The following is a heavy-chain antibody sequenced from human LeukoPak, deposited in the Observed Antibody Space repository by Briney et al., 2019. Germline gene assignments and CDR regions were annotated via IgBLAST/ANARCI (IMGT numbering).Heavy chain of an antibody. D-gene: IGHD3-10*01. V-gene: IGHV3-23*01. CDR1: GFPFSNYS. J-gene: IGHJ4*02. CDR2: ISGSGGST. CDR3: AKSDCASDGCKLLNY. Sequence: GSLRLSLSGSGFPFSNYSITLVRQASGKGLGLVSAISGSGGSTYYADFVKGRFTISRDNSKNTLYLQMNSLRAEDTAVYYCAKSDCASDGCKLLNYWGQGTLVTASS.